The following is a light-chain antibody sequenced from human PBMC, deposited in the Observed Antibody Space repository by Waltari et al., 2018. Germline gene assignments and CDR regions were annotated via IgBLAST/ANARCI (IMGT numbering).Light chain of an antibody. V-gene: IGKV3-20*01. Sequence: EIVLTQSPGTLSLSPGERATLSCRASQSVSRALAWYQQKPGQAPRLLISGASNRATGIPDRFSGSGSGTDFSLTISSLEPEEFAVYYCQHYVRLPATFGQGTKVEIK. CDR1: QSVSRA. J-gene: IGKJ1*01. CDR2: GAS. CDR3: QHYVRLPAT.